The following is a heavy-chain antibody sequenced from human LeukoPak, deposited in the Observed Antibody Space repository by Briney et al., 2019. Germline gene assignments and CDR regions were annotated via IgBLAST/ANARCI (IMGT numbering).Heavy chain of an antibody. CDR1: GVSISSSNSY. Sequence: SETLSLTCTVSGVSISSSNSYWGWIRQPPGKGLEWIGSIYYSGNTYYSASLKSQVSISIDTSKNQFSLKLTSVTAADTAVYYCARRYGAVRGVRMVGRNGWFDPWGQGTLVTVSS. J-gene: IGHJ5*02. CDR2: IYYSGNT. CDR3: ARRYGAVRGVRMVGRNGWFDP. D-gene: IGHD3-10*01. V-gene: IGHV4-39*01.